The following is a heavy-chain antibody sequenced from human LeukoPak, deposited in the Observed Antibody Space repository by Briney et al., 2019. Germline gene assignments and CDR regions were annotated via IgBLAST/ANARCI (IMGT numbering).Heavy chain of an antibody. V-gene: IGHV1-18*01. CDR3: ARDGHRRYSYESSDYRFDY. J-gene: IGHJ4*02. D-gene: IGHD3-22*01. CDR2: ISAYNGNT. CDR1: GYTFTSYG. Sequence: GASVKVSCKASGYTFTSYGISWVRQAPGQGLEWMGWISAYNGNTNYVQKLQGRVTMTIDTSTSTVYMELRSLRSDGTAVYYCARDGHRRYSYESSDYRFDYWGQGTLVTVSS.